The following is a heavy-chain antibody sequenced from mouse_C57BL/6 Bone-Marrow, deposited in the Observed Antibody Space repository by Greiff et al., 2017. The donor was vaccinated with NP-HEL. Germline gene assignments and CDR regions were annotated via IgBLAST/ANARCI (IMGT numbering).Heavy chain of an antibody. CDR2: IDPENGDT. V-gene: IGHV14-4*01. Sequence: EVQLQQSGAELVRPGASVKLSCTASGFNIKDDYMHWVKQRPEQGLEWIGWIDPENGDTEYASKFQGKATITADTSSNTAYLQLSSLTSEDTAVYYCTTGMGGYDYWGQGTTLTVSS. D-gene: IGHD2-2*01. J-gene: IGHJ2*01. CDR1: GFNIKDDY. CDR3: TTGMGGYDY.